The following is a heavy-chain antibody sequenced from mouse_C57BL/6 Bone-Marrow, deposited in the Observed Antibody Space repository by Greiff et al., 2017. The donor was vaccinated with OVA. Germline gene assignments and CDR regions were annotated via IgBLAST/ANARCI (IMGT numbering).Heavy chain of an antibody. D-gene: IGHD2-4*01. CDR3: AREGEYDYGFAY. J-gene: IGHJ3*01. CDR2: IDPEDGET. V-gene: IGHV14-2*01. Sequence: VQLQQSGAELAKPGASVKLSCTASGYNITDYYMHWVKQRTEQGLEWIGRIDPEDGETKYAPKFQGKATVTADTSSNTAYLQLSSLTSADTAVDYCAREGEYDYGFAYWGQGTLVTVSA. CDR1: GYNITDYY.